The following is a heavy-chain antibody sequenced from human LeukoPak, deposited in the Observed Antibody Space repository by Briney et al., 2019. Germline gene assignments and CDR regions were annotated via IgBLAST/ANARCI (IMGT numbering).Heavy chain of an antibody. J-gene: IGHJ4*02. D-gene: IGHD3-22*01. Sequence: GGSLRLSCAASGFTFSSYAMHWVRQAPGKGLEWVSGISWNSGSIGYADSVKGRFTISRDNAKNSLYLQMNSLRAEDMALYYCAKDNYYDSSGYFDYWGQGTLVTVSS. CDR3: AKDNYYDSSGYFDY. CDR1: GFTFSSYA. CDR2: ISWNSGSI. V-gene: IGHV3-9*03.